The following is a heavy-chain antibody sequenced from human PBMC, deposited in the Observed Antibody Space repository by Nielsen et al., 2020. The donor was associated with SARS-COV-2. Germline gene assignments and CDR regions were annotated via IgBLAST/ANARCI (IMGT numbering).Heavy chain of an antibody. CDR1: GGSFSGYY. Sequence: SETLSLTCAVYGGSFSGYYWSWIRQHPGKGLEWIGYIYYSGSTYYNPSLKSRVTISVDTSKNQFSLKLSSVTAADTAVYYCARDGYSSSWGDAFDIWGQGTMVTVSS. D-gene: IGHD6-13*01. CDR2: IYYSGST. J-gene: IGHJ3*02. V-gene: IGHV4-31*11. CDR3: ARDGYSSSWGDAFDI.